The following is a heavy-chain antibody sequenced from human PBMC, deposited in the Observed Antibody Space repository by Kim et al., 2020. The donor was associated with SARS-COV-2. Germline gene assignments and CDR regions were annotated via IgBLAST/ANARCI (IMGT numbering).Heavy chain of an antibody. J-gene: IGHJ3*02. V-gene: IGHV3-23*01. CDR2: ISGSGGST. D-gene: IGHD2-15*01. CDR3: AKERDTDGYSLKDAFDI. Sequence: GGSLRLSCAASGFTFSSYAMSWVRQAPGKGLEWVSAISGSGGSTYYADSVKGRFTISRDNSKNTLYLQMNSLRAEDTAVYYCAKERDTDGYSLKDAFDIWGQGTMVTVSS. CDR1: GFTFSSYA.